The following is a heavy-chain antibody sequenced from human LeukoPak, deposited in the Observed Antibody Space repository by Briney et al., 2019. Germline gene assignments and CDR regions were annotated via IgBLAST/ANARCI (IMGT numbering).Heavy chain of an antibody. Sequence: PSETLSLTCTVSGGSVSSGSYYWSWIRQPPGKGLEWIGYIYYSGSTNYNPSLKSRVTISVDTSKNQFSLKLSSVTAADTAVYYCAREASGYSYAPGLDYWGQGTLVTVPS. CDR3: AREASGYSYAPGLDY. CDR1: GGSVSSGSYY. J-gene: IGHJ4*02. CDR2: IYYSGST. D-gene: IGHD5-18*01. V-gene: IGHV4-61*01.